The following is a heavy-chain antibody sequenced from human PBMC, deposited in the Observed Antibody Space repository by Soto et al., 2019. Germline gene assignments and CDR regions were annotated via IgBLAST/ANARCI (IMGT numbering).Heavy chain of an antibody. CDR2: ITGGGGNT. Sequence: GGSLRLSCAAAGITLNNYAMRWVRQAPGKGLEWVSTITGGGGNTYYADSVRGRFTISRDNSRNMLYLQMNSLGAEDTAIYYCSMILTTEPTGFDYWGHGTRGTGSS. V-gene: IGHV3-23*01. D-gene: IGHD4-17*01. CDR3: SMILTTEPTGFDY. J-gene: IGHJ4*01. CDR1: GITLNNYA.